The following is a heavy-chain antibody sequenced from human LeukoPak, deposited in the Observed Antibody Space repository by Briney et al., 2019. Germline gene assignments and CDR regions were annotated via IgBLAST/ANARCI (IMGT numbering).Heavy chain of an antibody. V-gene: IGHV1-3*01. CDR3: ARDVGSGWPYYFDY. CDR2: INAGNGNT. Sequence: ASVKVSCKASGYTFTSYAMHWVRQAPGQRLEWMGWINAGNGNTKYSQKFQGRVTITRDTSASTAYMELSSLRSEDTAVYYCARDVGSGWPYYFDYWGQGTLITVSS. CDR1: GYTFTSYA. J-gene: IGHJ4*02. D-gene: IGHD6-19*01.